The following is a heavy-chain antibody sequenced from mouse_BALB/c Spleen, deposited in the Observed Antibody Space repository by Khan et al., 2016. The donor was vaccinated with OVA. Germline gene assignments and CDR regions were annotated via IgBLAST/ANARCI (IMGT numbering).Heavy chain of an antibody. V-gene: IGHV3-2*02. CDR3: ARDGSRYNYAMDY. Sequence: EVQLQESGPGLVKPSQSLSLTCTVTGYSITSDYAWNWIRQFPGNKLEWMGYISSSGSTNYNPALKSRISITRDTSKNQFFLQLNSVTTKDTATYYCARDGSRYNYAMDYWGQGTSVTVSS. J-gene: IGHJ4*01. CDR1: GYSITSDYA. CDR2: ISSSGST. D-gene: IGHD2-3*01.